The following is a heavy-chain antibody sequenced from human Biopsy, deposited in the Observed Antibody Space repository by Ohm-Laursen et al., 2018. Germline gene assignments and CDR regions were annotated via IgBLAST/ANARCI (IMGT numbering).Heavy chain of an antibody. CDR1: GFTLSDYS. J-gene: IGHJ3*01. Sequence: SLRLSCTASGFTLSDYSMIWVRQVPGKGLEWVSGISWNSGSIGYVDSVKGRFTISRDNAKNSLYLQMNSLKADDTALYYCSRGYYDIGTSYRYDVFDFWGQGTLVTVSS. CDR2: ISWNSGSI. D-gene: IGHD3-9*01. CDR3: SRGYYDIGTSYRYDVFDF. V-gene: IGHV3-9*01.